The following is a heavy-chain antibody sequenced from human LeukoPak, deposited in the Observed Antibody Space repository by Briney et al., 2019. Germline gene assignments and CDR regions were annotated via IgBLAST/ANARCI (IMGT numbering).Heavy chain of an antibody. CDR1: GYTFTSYD. D-gene: IGHD6-19*01. V-gene: IGHV1-8*03. Sequence: GASVKVSCKASGYTFTSYDINWVRQATGQGLGWMGWMNPNSGNTGYAQKFQGRVTITRNTSISTAYMELSSLRSEDTAVYYCARGVRIAVAGYIDYWGQGTLVTVSS. CDR3: ARGVRIAVAGYIDY. CDR2: MNPNSGNT. J-gene: IGHJ4*02.